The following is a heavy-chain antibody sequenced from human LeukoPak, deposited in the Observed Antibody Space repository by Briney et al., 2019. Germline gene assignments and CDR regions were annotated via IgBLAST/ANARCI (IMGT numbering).Heavy chain of an antibody. J-gene: IGHJ4*02. CDR3: ARGLWFGEVIDY. V-gene: IGHV1-2*02. CDR1: GYTFTGYY. D-gene: IGHD3-10*01. Sequence: ASVKVPCKASGYTFTGYYMHWVRQAPGQGLEWLGWINPNSGGTNYAQKFQGRVTMARDTSISTAYMELSRLRSDDTAVYYCARGLWFGEVIDYWGQGTLVTVSS. CDR2: INPNSGGT.